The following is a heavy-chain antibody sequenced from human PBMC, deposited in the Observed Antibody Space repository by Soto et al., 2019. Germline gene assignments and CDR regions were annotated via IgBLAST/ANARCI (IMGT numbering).Heavy chain of an antibody. V-gene: IGHV4-31*03. D-gene: IGHD3-16*01. Sequence: SETLSLTCTVSGGSISSGGYYWSWIRQHPGKGLEWIGYIYYSGSTYYNPSLKSRVTISVDTSKNQFSLKLSSVTAADTAVYYCARDFEHPGGRYGMDVWGQGTTVTAP. CDR1: GGSISSGGYY. CDR2: IYYSGST. CDR3: ARDFEHPGGRYGMDV. J-gene: IGHJ6*02.